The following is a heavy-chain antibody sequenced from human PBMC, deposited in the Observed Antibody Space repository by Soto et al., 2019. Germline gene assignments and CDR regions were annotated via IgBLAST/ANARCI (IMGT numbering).Heavy chain of an antibody. CDR2: IYYSGST. J-gene: IGHJ4*02. CDR3: ASARFLEWSHDY. Sequence: LSLTCTVSGGSISSSSYYWGWIRQPPGKGLEWIGYIYYSGSTNYNPSLKSRVTISVDTSKNQFSLKLSSVTAADTAVYYCASARFLEWSHDYWGQGTLVTVSS. D-gene: IGHD3-3*01. CDR1: GGSISSSSYY. V-gene: IGHV4-61*05.